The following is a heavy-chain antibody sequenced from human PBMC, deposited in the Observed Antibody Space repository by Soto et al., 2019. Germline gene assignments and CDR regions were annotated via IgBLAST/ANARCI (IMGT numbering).Heavy chain of an antibody. CDR2: VIPLLDTA. D-gene: IGHD5-18*01. J-gene: IGHJ6*04. CDR1: GGIFTNNA. V-gene: IGHV1-69*01. CDR3: ATGGHNDGYNFYHGMDV. Sequence: QVQVVQSGAEVKKPGSSVKVSCKVSGGIFTNNAISWVRQAPGQGLEWLGGVIPLLDTAYDAQLFRGRLRISADGATTTAYMELSGLASAYTAVYFCATGGHNDGYNFYHGMDVLGEGTTVTVSA.